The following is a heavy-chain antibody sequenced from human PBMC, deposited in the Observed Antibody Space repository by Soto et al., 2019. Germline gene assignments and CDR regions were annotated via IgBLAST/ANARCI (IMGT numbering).Heavy chain of an antibody. V-gene: IGHV3-15*01. CDR1: GFTFFDAW. CDR3: TTNLVYSRLYFDS. CDR2: IKTKIDGGTA. Sequence: EVHLVESGGGLVKPGGSLRLSCAASGFTFFDAWLSWVRQAPGKGLEWVGHIKTKIDGGTADYAAPVKGRFIMSRDDSNNMVYLQMNSLQTEDTAVYYFTTNLVYSRLYFDSWGQGTLVTVSS. J-gene: IGHJ4*02. D-gene: IGHD4-4*01.